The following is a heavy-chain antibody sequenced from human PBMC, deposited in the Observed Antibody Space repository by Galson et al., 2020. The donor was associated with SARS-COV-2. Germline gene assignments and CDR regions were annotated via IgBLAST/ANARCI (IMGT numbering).Heavy chain of an antibody. J-gene: IGHJ4*02. D-gene: IGHD3-16*02. Sequence: GESLKIPCAASGFTFSSYDMHWVRQATGKGLEWVSAIGTAGDTYYPGSVKGRFTISRENAKNSLYLQMNSLRAGGTAVYYCARGTDYVWGSYRWYYFDYWGQGTLVTVSS. V-gene: IGHV3-13*01. CDR2: IGTAGDT. CDR3: ARGTDYVWGSYRWYYFDY. CDR1: GFTFSSYD.